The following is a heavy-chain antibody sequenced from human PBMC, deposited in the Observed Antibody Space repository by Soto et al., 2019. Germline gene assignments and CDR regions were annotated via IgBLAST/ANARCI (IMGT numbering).Heavy chain of an antibody. CDR2: IYYSGST. Sequence: PSETLSLTCTVSGGSISSYYWSWIRQPPGKGLEWIGYIYYSGSTNYNPSLKSRVTISVDTSKNQFSLKLSSVTAEDTAVYYCVRDDIGLGIDYWGLGTLVTVSS. CDR1: GGSISSYY. D-gene: IGHD1-26*01. CDR3: VRDDIGLGIDY. V-gene: IGHV4-59*12. J-gene: IGHJ4*02.